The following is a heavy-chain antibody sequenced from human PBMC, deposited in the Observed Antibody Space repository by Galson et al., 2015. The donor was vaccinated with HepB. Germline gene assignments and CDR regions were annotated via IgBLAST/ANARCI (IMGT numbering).Heavy chain of an antibody. CDR3: AKGRVGRPWSIGNDY. CDR1: GFTFSSYA. V-gene: IGHV3-23*01. D-gene: IGHD3-3*01. CDR2: ISGSGGST. Sequence: SLRLSCAASGFTFSSYAMSWVRQAPGKGLEWVSAISGSGGSTYYADSVKGRFTISRDNSKNTLYLQMNSLRAEDTAVYYCAKGRVGRPWSIGNDYWGQGTLVTVSS. J-gene: IGHJ4*02.